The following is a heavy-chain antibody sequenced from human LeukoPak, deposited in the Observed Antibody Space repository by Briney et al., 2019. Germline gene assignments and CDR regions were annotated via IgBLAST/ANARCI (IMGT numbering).Heavy chain of an antibody. CDR3: ARGYCSSTSCYLLDY. Sequence: KTSETLSLTCTVSGGSISSYYWSWIRQPPGKGLGWIGYIYYSGSTNYNPSLKSRVTMSVDTSKNQFSLKLSSVTAADTAVYYCARGYCSSTSCYLLDYWGQGTLVTVSS. J-gene: IGHJ4*02. CDR1: GGSISSYY. V-gene: IGHV4-59*12. CDR2: IYYSGST. D-gene: IGHD2-2*01.